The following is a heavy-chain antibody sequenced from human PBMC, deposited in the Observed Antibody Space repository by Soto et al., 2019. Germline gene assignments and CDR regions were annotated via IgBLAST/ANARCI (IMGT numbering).Heavy chain of an antibody. V-gene: IGHV4-59*12. CDR1: GGSISSYY. CDR3: ARNYPVTRRYGPPHGGMDV. D-gene: IGHD1-7*01. CDR2: IYYSGST. J-gene: IGHJ6*02. Sequence: SETLSLTCTVSGGSISSYYWGWIRQPPGKELEWIGYIYYSGSTNYNPSLKSRVTISVDTSKNQFSLKLSSVTAADTAVFYCARNYPVTRRYGPPHGGMDVWGQGTTVTVSS.